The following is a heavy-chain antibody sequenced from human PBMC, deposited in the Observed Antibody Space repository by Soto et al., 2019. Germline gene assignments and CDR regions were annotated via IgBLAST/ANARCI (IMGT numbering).Heavy chain of an antibody. D-gene: IGHD6-19*01. V-gene: IGHV3-7*04. CDR1: GFTFSDYC. CDR2: MKQDGSEK. CDR3: AMDASGWSVY. J-gene: IGHJ4*02. Sequence: EVQLVESGGGLVQPGGSLRISCAASGFTFSDYCMSWVRQAPGKGLEWVANMKQDGSEKFYVDSVKGRFTISRDNAKESLFLKMNSLRDEDTAGYYCAMDASGWSVYWGQGNLVTVSS.